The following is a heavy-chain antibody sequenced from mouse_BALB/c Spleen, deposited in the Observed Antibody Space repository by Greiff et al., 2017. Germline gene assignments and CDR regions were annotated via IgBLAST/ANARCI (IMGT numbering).Heavy chain of an antibody. CDR3: TRGPTVVAADY. Sequence: QVQLQQPGAELVRPGASVKLSCKASGYTFTSYWINWVKQRPGQGLEWIGNIYPSDSYTNYNQKFKDKATLTVDKSSSTAYMQLSSPTSEDSAVYYCTRGPTVVAADYWGQGTTLTVSS. V-gene: IGHV1-69*02. CDR1: GYTFTSYW. J-gene: IGHJ2*01. D-gene: IGHD1-1*01. CDR2: IYPSDSYT.